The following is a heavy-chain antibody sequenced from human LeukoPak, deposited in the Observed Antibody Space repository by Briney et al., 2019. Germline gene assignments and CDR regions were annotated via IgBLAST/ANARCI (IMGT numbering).Heavy chain of an antibody. V-gene: IGHV4-59*08. D-gene: IGHD3-10*01. CDR2: IYYSRST. Sequence: SETLSLTCTVSGGSISSYYWSWIRQPPGKGLEWIGYIYYSRSTNHNPSLKSRVTISVDTSKNQFSLKLSSVTAADTAVYYCARSYWGVLDYWGQGTLVTVSS. J-gene: IGHJ4*02. CDR1: GGSISSYY. CDR3: ARSYWGVLDY.